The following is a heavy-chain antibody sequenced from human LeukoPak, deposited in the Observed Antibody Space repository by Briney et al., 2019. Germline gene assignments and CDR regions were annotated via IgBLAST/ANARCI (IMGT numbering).Heavy chain of an antibody. CDR3: AREVSSSYHPGHSDY. V-gene: IGHV1-69*13. D-gene: IGHD6-6*01. CDR1: GGTFSSYA. J-gene: IGHJ4*02. CDR2: IIPIFGTA. Sequence: SVKVSCKASGGTFSSYAISWLRQAPGQGLEWMGGIIPIFGTANYAQKFQGRVTITADESTSTAYMELSSLRSEDTAVYYCAREVSSSYHPGHSDYWGQGTLVTVSS.